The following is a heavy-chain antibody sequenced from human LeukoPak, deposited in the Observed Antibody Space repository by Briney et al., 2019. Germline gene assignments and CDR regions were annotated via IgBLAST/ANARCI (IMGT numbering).Heavy chain of an antibody. V-gene: IGHV1-69*04. CDR2: IIPILGIA. D-gene: IGHD3-22*01. J-gene: IGHJ1*01. CDR1: GGTFSSYT. CDR3: AREGSRYYDSSGYQVEYFQH. Sequence: ASVKVSCKASGGTFSSYTISWVRQAPGQGLEWMGRIIPILGIANYAQKFQGRVTITADKSTSTAYMELSSLRSEDTAVYYCAREGSRYYDSSGYQVEYFQHWGQGTLVTVSS.